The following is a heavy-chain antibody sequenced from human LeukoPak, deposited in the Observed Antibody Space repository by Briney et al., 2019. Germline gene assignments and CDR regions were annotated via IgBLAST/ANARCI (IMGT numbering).Heavy chain of an antibody. V-gene: IGHV4-34*01. D-gene: IGHD3-16*01. CDR1: GGSFSGYY. Sequence: SETLSLTCAVYGGSFSGYYWSWIRQPPGKGLEWIGEINHSGSTNYNPSLKSRVTISVDTSKNQFSLKLSSVTAADTAVYYCARSRNAWTRGKWFDPWGQGTLVTVSS. J-gene: IGHJ5*02. CDR3: ARSRNAWTRGKWFDP. CDR2: INHSGST.